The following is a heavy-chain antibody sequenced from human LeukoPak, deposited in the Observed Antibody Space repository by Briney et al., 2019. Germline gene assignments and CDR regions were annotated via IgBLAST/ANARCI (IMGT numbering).Heavy chain of an antibody. CDR2: IYISGST. D-gene: IGHD3-22*01. V-gene: IGHV4-4*07. Sequence: SETLSLTCTVSGDFINSHYWSWIRQPAGKGLEWIGRIYISGSTNYNPSLKSRVTMSVGTSKNQFSLKLRSVTAADTAVYYCARVTYYYNSSGYFYDDYWGQGTLVTVSS. CDR1: GDFINSHY. CDR3: ARVTYYYNSSGYFYDDY. J-gene: IGHJ4*02.